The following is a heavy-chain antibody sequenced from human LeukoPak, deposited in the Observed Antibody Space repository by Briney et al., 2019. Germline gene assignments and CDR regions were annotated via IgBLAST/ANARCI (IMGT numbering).Heavy chain of an antibody. J-gene: IGHJ4*02. V-gene: IGHV4-34*01. CDR1: GGSFSGYY. Sequence: ASETLSLTCAVYGGSFSGYYWSWIRQPPGKGLEWIGEINHSGSTNYNPSLKSRVTISVDTSKNQFSLKLSSVTAADTAVYYCARGLRRSSSWYYYWGQGTLVTVS. D-gene: IGHD6-13*01. CDR2: INHSGST. CDR3: ARGLRRSSSWYYY.